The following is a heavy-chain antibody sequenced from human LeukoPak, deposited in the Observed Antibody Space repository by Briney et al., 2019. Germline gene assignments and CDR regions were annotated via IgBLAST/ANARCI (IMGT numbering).Heavy chain of an antibody. Sequence: GGSLRLSCAASGFTFSSYSMNWVRQAPGKGLDWVSSISSSSSYIYYADSVMGRFTISRDNAKDSLYLQMNGLRAEDTALYYCARGDCGAECYSGAFDIWGQGTVVTVSS. CDR2: ISSSSSYI. CDR1: GFTFSSYS. J-gene: IGHJ3*02. CDR3: ARGDCGAECYSGAFDI. V-gene: IGHV3-21*01. D-gene: IGHD2-21*01.